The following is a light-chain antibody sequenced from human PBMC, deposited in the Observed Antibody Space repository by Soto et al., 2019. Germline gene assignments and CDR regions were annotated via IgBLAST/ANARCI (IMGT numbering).Light chain of an antibody. CDR2: DAS. Sequence: IVLTQSPATLSLSPGERATLSCRASQTVSNYLLWYQQKPGQAPRLLIYDASNGATGIPARFSGSGSETDFTLTISSLEPEDVAVYYCQQRMNWPLTFGQGTRLEIK. V-gene: IGKV3-11*01. J-gene: IGKJ5*01. CDR3: QQRMNWPLT. CDR1: QTVSNY.